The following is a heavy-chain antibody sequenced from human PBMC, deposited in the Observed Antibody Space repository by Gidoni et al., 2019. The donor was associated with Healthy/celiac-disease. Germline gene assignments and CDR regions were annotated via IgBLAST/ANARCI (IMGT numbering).Heavy chain of an antibody. D-gene: IGHD3-10*01. J-gene: IGHJ5*02. CDR2: ISWNSGSI. CDR3: AKGSGTMVRGVIMRWFDP. CDR1: GFPFDDYA. V-gene: IGHV3-9*01. Sequence: EVQLVASGGGLVQPGRSLRLSCAASGFPFDDYAMHWVRQAPGKGLEWVAGISWNSGSIGYADSVKGRFTISRDNAKNSLYLQMNSLRAEDTALYYCAKGSGTMVRGVIMRWFDPWGQGTLVTVSS.